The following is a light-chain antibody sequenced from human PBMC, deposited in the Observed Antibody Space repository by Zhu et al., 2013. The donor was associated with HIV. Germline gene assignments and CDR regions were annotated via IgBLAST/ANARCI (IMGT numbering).Light chain of an antibody. CDR2: DNT. Sequence: QSVLTQPPSVSAAPGQKVTISCFGSSSNVGDNYVFWYRGLPGTAPKLLIYDNTERPSGVPDRFSGSKSATSATLAITGLQSDDEADYYCAAWDDSLNGHVVFGGGTKLTVL. J-gene: IGLJ2*01. CDR1: SSNVGDNY. V-gene: IGLV1-51*01. CDR3: AAWDDSLNGHVV.